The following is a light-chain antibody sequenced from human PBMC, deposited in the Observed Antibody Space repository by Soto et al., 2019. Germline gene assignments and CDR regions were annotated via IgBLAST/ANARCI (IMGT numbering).Light chain of an antibody. CDR1: ESISSSY. V-gene: IGKV3-20*01. CDR2: GAS. Sequence: EIVLTQSPGTLSLSPGERATLSCRATESISSSYLAWYQQKPGQAPRLLIYGASSRATGIPDRFSGSGSGKDFTLTISRLEPEDFAVYYCQQYGSSTPWTFGQGTKV. CDR3: QQYGSSTPWT. J-gene: IGKJ1*01.